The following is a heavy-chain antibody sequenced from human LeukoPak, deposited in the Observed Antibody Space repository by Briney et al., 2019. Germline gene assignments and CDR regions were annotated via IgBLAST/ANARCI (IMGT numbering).Heavy chain of an antibody. J-gene: IGHJ2*01. CDR2: ISHSGST. D-gene: IGHD3-22*01. CDR3: ARGFDYYDSSGYLSNWYFDL. V-gene: IGHV4-38-2*02. CDR1: GYSISIAFY. Sequence: SETLSLTCIVSGYSISIAFYWGWIRQPPGKGLEWIGSISHSGSTFYNPSLKSRVTISVGTSKNQFSLKLSSVTAADTAVYYCARGFDYYDSSGYLSNWYFDLWGRGTLVTVSS.